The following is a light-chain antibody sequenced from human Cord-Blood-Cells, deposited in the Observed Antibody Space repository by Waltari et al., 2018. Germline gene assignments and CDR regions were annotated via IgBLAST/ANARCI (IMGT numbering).Light chain of an antibody. V-gene: IGLV2-14*01. Sequence: QSALTQPASVSGSPGQSITISCTGTSSDVGGYHYVHWYQQHPGKAPKLVIYDVSNRPSGVSNRFSGSKSGNTASLTISGLQAEDEADYYCSSYTSSSTLGVFGTGTKVTVL. CDR2: DVS. CDR3: SSYTSSSTLGV. CDR1: SSDVGGYHY. J-gene: IGLJ1*01.